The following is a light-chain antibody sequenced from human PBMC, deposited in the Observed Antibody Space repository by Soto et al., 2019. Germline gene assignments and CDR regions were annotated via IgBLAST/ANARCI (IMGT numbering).Light chain of an antibody. CDR2: GAS. V-gene: IGKV3-20*01. CDR3: QQYHDSPMNT. J-gene: IGKJ2*01. Sequence: VLPQSPDTLALSPGDRATLSCRASQSVRSTFLAWYQQKPGQAPRLLIYGASNRAAGIPERFSGSASGTAFTLTLSRLEPDDSAVYYCQQYHDSPMNTFGQGTKLQIK. CDR1: QSVRSTF.